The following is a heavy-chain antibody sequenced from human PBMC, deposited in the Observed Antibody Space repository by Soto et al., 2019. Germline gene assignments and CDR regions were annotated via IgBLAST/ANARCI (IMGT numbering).Heavy chain of an antibody. CDR1: GFSFGDYA. Sequence: GGSLRLSCTTSGFSFGDYAMTWVRQATGKGLEWVGFIRNPGYGGTTEYATSVKGRFIISRDDSMSSAYLQLNSLKVDDSAVYYCVRGSFGYYGPWGQGTLVTVSS. D-gene: IGHD3-22*01. V-gene: IGHV3-49*04. J-gene: IGHJ5*02. CDR3: VRGSFGYYGP. CDR2: IRNPGYGGTT.